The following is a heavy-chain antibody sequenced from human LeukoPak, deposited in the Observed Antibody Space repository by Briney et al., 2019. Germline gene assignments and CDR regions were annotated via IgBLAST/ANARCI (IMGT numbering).Heavy chain of an antibody. CDR2: ISSSSSTI. CDR1: GFSFSGYS. CDR3: ARETAYAFDI. V-gene: IGHV3-48*01. Sequence: GGSLRLSCAASGFSFSGYSMNWVRQAPGKGLEWVSYISSSSSTISYADSARGRFTISRDNAKNSLYLQMNSLRAEDTAVYYCARETAYAFDIWGQGTMVTVSS. J-gene: IGHJ3*02.